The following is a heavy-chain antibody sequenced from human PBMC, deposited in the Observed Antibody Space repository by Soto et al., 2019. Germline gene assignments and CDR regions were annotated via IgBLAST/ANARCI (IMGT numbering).Heavy chain of an antibody. J-gene: IGHJ4*02. D-gene: IGHD4-17*01. CDR1: GGSISGSDNY. V-gene: IGHV4-61*08. Sequence: PSETLSLTCIVSGGSISGSDNYWGWIRQPPGKGLEWISFIYYSGTTNYNPSLKSRVTISADTSKNQFSLRLSSVTAADTAVYYCARAPHYGWNYFDYWGQGTLVTVSS. CDR2: IYYSGTT. CDR3: ARAPHYGWNYFDY.